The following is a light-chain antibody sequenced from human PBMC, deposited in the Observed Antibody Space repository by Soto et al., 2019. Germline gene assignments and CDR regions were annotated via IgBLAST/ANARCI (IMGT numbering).Light chain of an antibody. V-gene: IGLV2-14*03. CDR1: SSDVGGSNY. J-gene: IGLJ1*01. CDR2: DVS. Sequence: QSVLTQPASVSGSPGQSITISCTGTSSDVGGSNYVSWYQQHPGKAPKLMIYDVSNRPSGVSNRFSGSKSGNTASLTISGLQAADDADYYCGSYSSSSTLYVFGTGTKVTVL. CDR3: GSYSSSSTLYV.